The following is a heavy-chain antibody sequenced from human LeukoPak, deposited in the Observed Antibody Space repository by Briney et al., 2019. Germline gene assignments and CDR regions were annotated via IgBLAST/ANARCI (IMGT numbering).Heavy chain of an antibody. CDR3: ARASAVAGTRDY. CDR2: IKEDGSDK. J-gene: IGHJ4*02. D-gene: IGHD6-19*01. Sequence: GGSLRLSCAASGFTFSTYWMSWVRQAPGKGLEWVANIKEDGSDKYYVDSVKGRFTISRGNAKNSLYLQMNSLRAEDTAVYYCARASAVAGTRDYWGQGTPVTVSS. V-gene: IGHV3-7*01. CDR1: GFTFSTYW.